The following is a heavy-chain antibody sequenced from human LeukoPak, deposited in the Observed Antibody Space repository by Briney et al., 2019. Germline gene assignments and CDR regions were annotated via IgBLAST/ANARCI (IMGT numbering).Heavy chain of an antibody. Sequence: GGSLRLSCAASGFTFSSYDMHWVRQATGKGLEWVSAIGTAGDTYYPGSVKGRFTISREDAKNSLYLQMNSLRAGDTAVYYCAGEEPDGAFDIWGQGTMVTVSS. J-gene: IGHJ3*02. V-gene: IGHV3-13*01. CDR1: GFTFSSYD. CDR3: AGEEPDGAFDI. CDR2: IGTAGDT. D-gene: IGHD1-14*01.